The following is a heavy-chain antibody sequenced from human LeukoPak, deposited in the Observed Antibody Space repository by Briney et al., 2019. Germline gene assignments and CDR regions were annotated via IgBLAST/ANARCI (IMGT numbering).Heavy chain of an antibody. CDR3: AHGNRGYSYGYRGLFDY. D-gene: IGHD5-18*01. CDR2: IFPIFGTA. V-gene: IGHV1-69*13. J-gene: IGHJ4*02. CDR1: GGTFSSYA. Sequence: SVKVSCTASGGTFSSYAISWVRQAPEQGLGWLGGIFPIFGTANYAQNFQGRVTITADESTSTAYMELSSLRSEDTAVYYCAHGNRGYSYGYRGLFDYWGQGTLVTDSS.